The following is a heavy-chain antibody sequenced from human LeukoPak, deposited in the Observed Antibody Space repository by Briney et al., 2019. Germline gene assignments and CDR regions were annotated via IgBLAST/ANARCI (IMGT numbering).Heavy chain of an antibody. CDR3: ARERVGYCSGGSCHGGFWYYYMDV. D-gene: IGHD2-15*01. V-gene: IGHV4-59*01. J-gene: IGHJ6*03. CDR1: GGFISSYY. Sequence: SETLSLTCTVSGGFISSYYWSWVRQPPGKGLEWIGYIYYSGSTNYNPSLKSRVTISVDTSKNQFSLKLRSVTAADTAVYNCARERVGYCSGGSCHGGFWYYYMDVWGKGTTVTVSS. CDR2: IYYSGST.